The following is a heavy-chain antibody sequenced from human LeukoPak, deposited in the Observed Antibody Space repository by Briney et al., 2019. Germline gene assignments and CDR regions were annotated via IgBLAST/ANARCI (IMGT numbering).Heavy chain of an antibody. J-gene: IGHJ4*02. CDR3: ARDRGGAIDY. CDR2: ISSSSSYI. CDR1: GFTFSSYW. V-gene: IGHV3-21*01. Sequence: GGSLRLSCAASGFTFSSYWMSWVRQAPGKGLEWVSSISSSSSYIYYADSVKGRFTISRDNAKNSLYLQMNSLRAEDTAVYYCARDRGGAIDYWGQGTLVTVSS. D-gene: IGHD2-15*01.